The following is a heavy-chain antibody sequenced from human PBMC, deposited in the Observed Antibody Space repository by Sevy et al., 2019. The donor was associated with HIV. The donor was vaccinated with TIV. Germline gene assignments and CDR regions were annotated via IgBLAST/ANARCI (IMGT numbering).Heavy chain of an antibody. Sequence: GGSLRLSCAASGFTFSSYWMSWVRQAPGKGLEWVANIKEDGSEKYDVDSVKGRFTISRDNAKNSLYLQMNSLRAEDTAVYYCTRGVLRSFDYWGQGTLVTVSS. V-gene: IGHV3-7*01. J-gene: IGHJ4*02. D-gene: IGHD3-10*01. CDR2: IKEDGSEK. CDR1: GFTFSSYW. CDR3: TRGVLRSFDY.